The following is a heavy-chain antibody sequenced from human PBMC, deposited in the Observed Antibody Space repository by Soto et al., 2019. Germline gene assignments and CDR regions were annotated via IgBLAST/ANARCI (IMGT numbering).Heavy chain of an antibody. Sequence: EGQLVEFGGGLVQPGGSLILSWADSVFTFNSYCMHWVRQAPGKGLVWVSRINSDGSSIIYAASVEGRFTISSDNAKHTLYLQMRGMRVDDPAVYYCVRGFRGPYSWGQGTLLTVSA. D-gene: IGHD3-10*01. V-gene: IGHV3-74*01. CDR2: INSDGSSI. CDR1: VFTFNSYC. J-gene: IGHJ4*02. CDR3: VRGFRGPYS.